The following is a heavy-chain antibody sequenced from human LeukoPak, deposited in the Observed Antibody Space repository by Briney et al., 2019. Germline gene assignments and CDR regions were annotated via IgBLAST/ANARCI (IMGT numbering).Heavy chain of an antibody. CDR3: ARVGGPGAFDV. Sequence: GGSLRLSCVASGFSFSGYAMHWVRQAPGKGLEYVSAITNDGGTTYYAHSVKGRFTISRDNSKNTLYLQMGSLRAEDMAVYYCARVGGPGAFDVWGQGTMVTVSS. D-gene: IGHD2-15*01. J-gene: IGHJ3*01. CDR2: ITNDGGTT. V-gene: IGHV3-64*01. CDR1: GFSFSGYA.